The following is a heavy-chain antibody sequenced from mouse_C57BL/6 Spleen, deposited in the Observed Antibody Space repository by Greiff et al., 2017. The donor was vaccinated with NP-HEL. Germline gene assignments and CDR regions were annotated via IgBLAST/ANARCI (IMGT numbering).Heavy chain of an antibody. V-gene: IGHV1-7*01. CDR2: INPSSGYT. J-gene: IGHJ1*03. D-gene: IGHD1-1*01. CDR3: ARSIAITTVVAHWYFDV. Sequence: VQLQQSGAELAKPGASVKLSCKASGYTFTSYWMHWVKQRPGQGLEWIGYINPSSGYTKYNQKFKDKATLTADKSSSTACMKLSSLTYEDSAVYYCARSIAITTVVAHWYFDVWGTGTTVTVSS. CDR1: GYTFTSYW.